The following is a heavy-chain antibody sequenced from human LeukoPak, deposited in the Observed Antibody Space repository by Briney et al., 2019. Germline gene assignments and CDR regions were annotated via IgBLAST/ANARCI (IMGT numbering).Heavy chain of an antibody. V-gene: IGHV3-23*01. D-gene: IGHD3-10*02. CDR3: ARDLHYYVAMDV. J-gene: IGHJ6*02. Sequence: GGSLRLSCEASGFTFSAXXXXXVRQAPGKXXXGVSSIGSDXKPHXXXXXXXRFXIXRDNSKSMLFLQLNSLRAEDTALYYCARDLHYYVAMDVWGQGTTVTVSS. CDR2: IGSDXKP. CDR1: GFTFSAXX.